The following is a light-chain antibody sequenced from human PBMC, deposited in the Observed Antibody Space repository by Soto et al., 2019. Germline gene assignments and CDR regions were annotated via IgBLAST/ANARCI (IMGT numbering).Light chain of an antibody. CDR3: QQYGSSGT. CDR2: DAS. V-gene: IGKV3-11*01. J-gene: IGKJ1*01. CDR1: QSVSSH. Sequence: EIVVTQSPATLSLSPGERATLSCRASQSVSSHLAWYQQKPGQAPRLLIDDASNRATGIPARFSGSGSGTDFTLTISSLEPEDFAVYYCQQYGSSGTFGQGTKVEIK.